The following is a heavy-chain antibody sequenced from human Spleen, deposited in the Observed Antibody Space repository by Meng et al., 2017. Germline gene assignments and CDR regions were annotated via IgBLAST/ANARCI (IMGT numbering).Heavy chain of an antibody. J-gene: IGHJ3*02. CDR1: GFTFSSYA. D-gene: IGHD3-10*01. Sequence: GGSLRLSCAASGFTFSSYAMSWVRQAPGKGLEWVSGISWNSGSIGYADSVKGRFTISRDNAKNSLYLQMNSLRAEDMAFYYCAKLSGFGADAFDIWGQGTMVTVSS. CDR2: ISWNSGSI. CDR3: AKLSGFGADAFDI. V-gene: IGHV3-9*03.